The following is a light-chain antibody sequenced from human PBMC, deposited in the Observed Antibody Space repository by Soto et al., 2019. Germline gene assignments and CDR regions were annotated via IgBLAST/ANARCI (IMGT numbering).Light chain of an antibody. CDR3: QQLRMYPST. V-gene: IGKV1-9*01. J-gene: IGKJ4*01. CDR2: AAS. CDR1: QDIAIY. Sequence: DIQMTQSRSAMSASVGDRVTITCRASQDIAIYLAWYQQKPGEAPKLLIYAASTLYGGVPSRFSGSGSGTDFALAITSLQAEDFATYYCQQLRMYPSTFGGGTKVDIK.